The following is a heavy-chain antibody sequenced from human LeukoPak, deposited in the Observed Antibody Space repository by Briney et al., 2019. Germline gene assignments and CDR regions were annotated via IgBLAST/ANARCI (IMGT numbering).Heavy chain of an antibody. CDR2: ISSPGNTI. CDR1: GFTFSSYE. CDR3: AREVRN. Sequence: GGSLRLSCAASGFTFSSYEMNWVRQAPGKGLEWISYISSPGNTIYYADSVKGRFTISRDNAKHSLYLQMNSLRAEDTAVYYCAREVRNWGQGTLVTVSS. J-gene: IGHJ4*02. V-gene: IGHV3-48*03. D-gene: IGHD2-21*01.